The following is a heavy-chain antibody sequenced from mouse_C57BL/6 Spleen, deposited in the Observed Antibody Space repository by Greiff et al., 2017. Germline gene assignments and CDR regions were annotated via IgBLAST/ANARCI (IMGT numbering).Heavy chain of an antibody. V-gene: IGHV1-82*01. D-gene: IGHD3-1*01. CDR2: IYPGDGDT. CDR3: ARAGALYYFDY. CDR1: GYAFSSSW. Sequence: VQLQESGPELVKPGASVKISCKASGYAFSSSWMNWVKQRPGKGLEWIGRIYPGDGDTNYNGKFKGKATLTADKSSSTAYMQLSSLTSEDSAVYFCARAGALYYFDYWGQGTTLTVSS. J-gene: IGHJ2*01.